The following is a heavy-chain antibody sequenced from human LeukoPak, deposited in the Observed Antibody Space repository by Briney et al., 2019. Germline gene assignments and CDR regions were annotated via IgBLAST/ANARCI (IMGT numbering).Heavy chain of an antibody. J-gene: IGHJ2*01. D-gene: IGHD2-15*01. CDR3: AKSLYSGPKHWYFGL. CDR1: GFTFSSYA. Sequence: PGGSLRLSCAASGFTFSSYAMIWVRQPPGKGLEWVSVSSGSGYGTSYADSVKGRFTISRDNSKNTLYLQMDSLRAEDTAVYYCAKSLYSGPKHWYFGLWGRGTLVTVSS. V-gene: IGHV3-23*01. CDR2: SSGSGYGT.